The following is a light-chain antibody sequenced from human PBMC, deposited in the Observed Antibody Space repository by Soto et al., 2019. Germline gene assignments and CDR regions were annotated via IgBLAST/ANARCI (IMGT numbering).Light chain of an antibody. Sequence: EIVMTQSPATLAVSPGERATLSCRASQSVRNHVAWYQQRVGQAPRLLMYDASTRAAGIPARFTGSGSGTQFSLFIDSLQSEDFAGYFCQQYAYWPTYTFGPGTKLEIK. CDR3: QQYAYWPTYT. CDR1: QSVRNH. CDR2: DAS. J-gene: IGKJ2*01. V-gene: IGKV3-15*01.